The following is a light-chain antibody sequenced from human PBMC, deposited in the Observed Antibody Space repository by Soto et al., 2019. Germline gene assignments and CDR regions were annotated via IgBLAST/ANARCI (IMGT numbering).Light chain of an antibody. J-gene: IGKJ4*01. V-gene: IGKV1-9*01. CDR2: SAS. Sequence: IQLTQSPSSLSASVGDRGTITCRASQGITSYLAWYQQRPGKAPRLLIYSASTLQSGVPSRFSGSGYGTDFSLTISNLQPEDFATYYCQQLYSHPLTFGGGTNVDIK. CDR3: QQLYSHPLT. CDR1: QGITSY.